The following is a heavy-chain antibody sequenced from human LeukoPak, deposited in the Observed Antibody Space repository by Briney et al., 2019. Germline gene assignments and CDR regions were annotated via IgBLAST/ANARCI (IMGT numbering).Heavy chain of an antibody. V-gene: IGHV3-20*04. CDR1: GFTFDDYG. CDR2: INWNGGST. D-gene: IGHD3-10*01. J-gene: IGHJ4*02. Sequence: RPGGSLRLSCAASGFTFDDYGMSWVRQAPGKGLEWVSGINWNGGSTGYADSVKGRFTISRDNAKNSLFLQMNSLRAEDTAVYYCARDGKGADYGSGIPFDYWGQGALVTVSS. CDR3: ARDGKGADYGSGIPFDY.